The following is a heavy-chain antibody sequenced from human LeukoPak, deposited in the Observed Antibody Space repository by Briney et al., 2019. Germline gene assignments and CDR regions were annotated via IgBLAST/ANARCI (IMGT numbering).Heavy chain of an antibody. CDR3: VRRDNTGWNYFDY. D-gene: IGHD6-19*01. V-gene: IGHV4-59*08. CDR1: GGSINSHH. Sequence: KPSETLSLTCTVSGGSINSHHWSWIRQPPGKGLEWIGDIYYKGNTNYNPSLKSRVTISVDTSKNHLSLKLTSVLAADTAIYYCVRRDNTGWNYFDYWGQGILVTVSS. J-gene: IGHJ4*02. CDR2: IYYKGNT.